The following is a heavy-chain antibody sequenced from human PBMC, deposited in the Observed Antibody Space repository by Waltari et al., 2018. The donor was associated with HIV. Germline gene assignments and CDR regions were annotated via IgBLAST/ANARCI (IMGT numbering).Heavy chain of an antibody. V-gene: IGHV3-53*01. CDR1: NFGVSGKL. J-gene: IGHJ5*02. CDR2: IYPDDTT. D-gene: IGHD3-10*01. Sequence: AESGGRLIQPGGSLGLSCTASNFGVSGKLVTWIRQAPGGSLEWVAVIYPDDTTHYADFVSGRFTISRAKSRTTVLLLMNGLFVDDTATYFCTTGVRYYGPWGQGTRVTVSS. CDR3: TTGVRYYGP.